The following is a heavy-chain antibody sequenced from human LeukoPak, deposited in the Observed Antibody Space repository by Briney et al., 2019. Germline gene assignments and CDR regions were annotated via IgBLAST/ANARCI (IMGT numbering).Heavy chain of an antibody. V-gene: IGHV1-24*01. CDR2: FDPEDGET. CDR1: GYTLTELS. J-gene: IGHJ4*02. Sequence: GASVKVSCKVSGYTLTELSMHWVRQAPGKGLEWMGGFDPEDGETIYAQKFQGRVTMTEDTSTDTAYMELSSLRSEDTAVYYCATAKQPEHYDSSGYYYSFDCWGQGTLVTVSS. D-gene: IGHD3-22*01. CDR3: ATAKQPEHYDSSGYYYSFDC.